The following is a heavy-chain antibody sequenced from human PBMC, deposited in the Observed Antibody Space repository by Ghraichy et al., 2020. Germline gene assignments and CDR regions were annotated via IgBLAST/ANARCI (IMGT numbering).Heavy chain of an antibody. CDR1: GYTFTGYY. CDR2: INPNSGGT. CDR3: ARDRIAAAGLGGLYYYYGMDV. Sequence: ASMKVSCKASGYTFTGYYMHWVRQAPGQGLEWMGRINPNSGGTNYAQKFQGRVTMTRDTSISTAYMELSRLRSDDTAVYYCARDRIAAAGLGGLYYYYGMDVWGQGTTVTVSS. J-gene: IGHJ6*02. D-gene: IGHD6-13*01. V-gene: IGHV1-2*06.